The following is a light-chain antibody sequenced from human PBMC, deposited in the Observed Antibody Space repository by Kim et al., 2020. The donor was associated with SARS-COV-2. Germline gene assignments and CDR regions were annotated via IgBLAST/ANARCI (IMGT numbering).Light chain of an antibody. V-gene: IGLV3-1*01. CDR2: EDS. J-gene: IGLJ1*01. Sequence: SYELTQPPSVSVSPGQTARITCSGDKLGEKYACWYQQKPGQSPVLVIYEDSKRPSGIPERFSGSNSANTATLTISGTQPMDEADYYCQAWDSGIDVVFGSGTRVTVL. CDR3: QAWDSGIDVV. CDR1: KLGEKY.